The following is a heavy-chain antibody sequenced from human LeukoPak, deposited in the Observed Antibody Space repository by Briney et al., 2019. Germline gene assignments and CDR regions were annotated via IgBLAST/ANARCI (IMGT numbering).Heavy chain of an antibody. J-gene: IGHJ4*02. CDR1: GGSISSSSYY. Sequence: SETLSLTCTVSGGSISSSSYYWGWIRQPPGKGLEWIGSIYYSGSTYYNPSLKSRVTISVDTSKNQFSLKLSSVTAADTAVYYCARQCRWYSSSSGEAFDIWGQGTLVTVSS. CDR2: IYYSGST. CDR3: ARQCRWYSSSSGEAFDI. V-gene: IGHV4-39*01. D-gene: IGHD6-6*01.